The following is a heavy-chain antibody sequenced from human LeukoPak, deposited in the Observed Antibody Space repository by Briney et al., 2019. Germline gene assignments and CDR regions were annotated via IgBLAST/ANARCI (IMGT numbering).Heavy chain of an antibody. CDR2: INHSGST. J-gene: IGHJ4*02. Sequence: SETLSLTCAVYGGSFSGYYWSWIRQPPGKGLEWIGEINHSGSTNYNPSLKSRVTISVDTSKNQFSLKLSSVTAADMAVYYCARGRITMVRGVITTPRSYYFDYWGQGTLVTVSS. CDR1: GGSFSGYY. V-gene: IGHV4-34*01. CDR3: ARGRITMVRGVITTPRSYYFDY. D-gene: IGHD3-10*01.